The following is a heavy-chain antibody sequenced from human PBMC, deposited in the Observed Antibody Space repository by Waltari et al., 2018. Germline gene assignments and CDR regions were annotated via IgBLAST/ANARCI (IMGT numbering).Heavy chain of an antibody. CDR3: ARGVGSPGDF. Sequence: EVHLVQSGAEVKKPGESLKISCKGSGYSFTNYWINWVRQMPGKGLEWMGRIDPSDSETNHSPSFQGHVTISADKSTNTAYLQWSTLKASDTAMYYCARGVGSPGDFWGQGTLVTVSS. CDR1: GYSFTNYW. V-gene: IGHV5-10-1*03. CDR2: IDPSDSET. D-gene: IGHD2-8*01. J-gene: IGHJ4*02.